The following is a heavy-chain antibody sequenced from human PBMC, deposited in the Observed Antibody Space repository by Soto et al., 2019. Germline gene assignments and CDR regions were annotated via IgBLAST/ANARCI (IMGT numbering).Heavy chain of an antibody. D-gene: IGHD1-26*01. CDR1: GFTFNDFW. CDR2: INTDGSVT. Sequence: PGGSLRLSCAGSGFTFNDFWMHWVRQAPGKGLVWVARINTDGSVTSHADSVQGRFTISRDNAKSTLYLQMNSLRAEDSAMYYCARKTGLGATNYWGRGTLVTVYS. CDR3: ARKTGLGATNY. J-gene: IGHJ4*02. V-gene: IGHV3-74*01.